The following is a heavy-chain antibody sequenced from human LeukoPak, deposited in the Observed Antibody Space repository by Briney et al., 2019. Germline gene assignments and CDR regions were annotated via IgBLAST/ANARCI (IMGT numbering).Heavy chain of an antibody. CDR3: ARVRVVVTPTDAFDI. D-gene: IGHD2-15*01. V-gene: IGHV3-7*01. J-gene: IGHJ3*02. CDR1: GFTFSSYW. CDR2: IKQDGSEK. Sequence: GGSLRLSCAASGFTFSSYWMSWVRQAPGKGLEWVANIKQDGSEKYYVDSVKGRFTISRDNAKNSLYLQMNSLRAEDTAVYYCARVRVVVTPTDAFDIWGQGTMVTVSS.